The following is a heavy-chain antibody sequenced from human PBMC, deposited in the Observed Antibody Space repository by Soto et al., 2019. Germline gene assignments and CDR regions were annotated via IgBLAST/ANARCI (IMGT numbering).Heavy chain of an antibody. V-gene: IGHV3-74*01. Sequence: EVQLVASGGGLVQPGGSLRLSCAASGFTFSRYWMYWVRQVPGKGLVWVSRIKSDGSTTNYADSVKGRFTISRDNTNNTLYLQMNSLRAEDTAVYYCASELFAPENFWGQGTLVTVSS. CDR1: GFTFSRYW. CDR2: IKSDGSTT. J-gene: IGHJ4*02. CDR3: ASELFAPENF.